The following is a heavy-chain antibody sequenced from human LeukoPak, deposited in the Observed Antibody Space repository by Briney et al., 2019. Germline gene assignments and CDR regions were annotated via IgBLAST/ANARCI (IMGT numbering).Heavy chain of an antibody. D-gene: IGHD3-16*02. CDR3: ARIGIRGFDI. J-gene: IGHJ3*02. CDR1: GGSFSGYY. Sequence: SETLSLTCAVYGGSFSGYYWSWIRQPPGKGLEWIGEINHSGSTNYNPSLKSRVTISVDTSKNQFSLKLSSVTAADTAVYYCARIGIRGFDIWGQGTMVTVSS. V-gene: IGHV4-34*01. CDR2: INHSGST.